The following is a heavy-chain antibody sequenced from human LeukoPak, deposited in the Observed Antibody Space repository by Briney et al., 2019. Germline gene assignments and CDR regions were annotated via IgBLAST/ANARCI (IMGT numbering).Heavy chain of an antibody. J-gene: IGHJ4*02. D-gene: IGHD3-22*01. CDR1: GGTFSSYA. V-gene: IGHV1-69*04. Sequence: SVKVSCKASGGTFSSYAISWVRQAPGQGLEWMGRIIPILGIANYAQKFQGRVTITADKSTSTAYMELSSLRSEDTAVYYCARDQRYDSSGAGGYWGQGTLVTVSS. CDR2: IIPILGIA. CDR3: ARDQRYDSSGAGGY.